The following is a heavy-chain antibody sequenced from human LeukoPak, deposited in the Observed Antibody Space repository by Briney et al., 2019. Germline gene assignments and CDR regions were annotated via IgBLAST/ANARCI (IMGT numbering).Heavy chain of an antibody. Sequence: GGSLRLSCAASGFTFSGYAMHWVRQAPGKGLEWVAVISYDGSNKYYADSVKGRFTISRDNSKNTLYLQMNSLRAEDTAVYYCARGLSIYLCDYWGQGTLVTVSS. CDR3: ARGLSIYLCDY. D-gene: IGHD3-3*01. V-gene: IGHV3-30*04. CDR1: GFTFSGYA. CDR2: ISYDGSNK. J-gene: IGHJ4*02.